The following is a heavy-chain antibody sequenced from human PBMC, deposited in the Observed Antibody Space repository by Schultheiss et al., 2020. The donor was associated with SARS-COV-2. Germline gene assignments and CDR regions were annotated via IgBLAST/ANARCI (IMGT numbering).Heavy chain of an antibody. CDR3: ANHWRGNSWFYHYGMDV. D-gene: IGHD1-1*01. CDR2: INPSGGST. Sequence: ASVKVSCKASGYTFTNYYMHWVRQAPGEGLEWMGIINPSGGSTSYAQKFQDRVTMTEDTSIDRAFLELSSLRSDDTAVYYCANHWRGNSWFYHYGMDVWGHGTAVTVSS. CDR1: GYTFTNYY. V-gene: IGHV1-46*01. J-gene: IGHJ6*02.